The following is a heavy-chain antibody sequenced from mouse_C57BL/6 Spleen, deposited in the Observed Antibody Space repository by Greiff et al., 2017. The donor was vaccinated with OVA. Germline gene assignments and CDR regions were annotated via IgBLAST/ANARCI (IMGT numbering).Heavy chain of an antibody. V-gene: IGHV1-76*01. Sequence: VKLQESGAELVRPGASVKLSCKASGYTFTDYCINWVKQRPGQGLEWIARIYPGSGNTYYNEKFKGKATLTAEKSSSTAYMQLSRLTTEDSAVDFCARDYGSPYYAMDYWGQGTSVTVSS. CDR3: ARDYGSPYYAMDY. J-gene: IGHJ4*01. CDR1: GYTFTDYC. D-gene: IGHD1-1*01. CDR2: IYPGSGNT.